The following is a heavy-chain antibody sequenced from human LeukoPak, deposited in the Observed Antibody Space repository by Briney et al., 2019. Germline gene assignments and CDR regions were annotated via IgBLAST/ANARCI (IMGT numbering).Heavy chain of an antibody. V-gene: IGHV4-59*01. D-gene: IGHD1-26*01. CDR2: IYYSGST. Sequence: PSETLSLTCTVSGGSISSYYWSWIRQPPGKGLEWIGYIYYSGSTNYNPSLKSRVTISVDTSKNQFSLKLSSVTAADTAVYYCARGIVGATTPGNWFGPWGQGTLVTVSS. CDR1: GGSISSYY. J-gene: IGHJ5*02. CDR3: ARGIVGATTPGNWFGP.